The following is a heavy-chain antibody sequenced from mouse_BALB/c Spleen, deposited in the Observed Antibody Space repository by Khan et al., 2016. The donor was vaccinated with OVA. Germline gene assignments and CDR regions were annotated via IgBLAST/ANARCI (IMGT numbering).Heavy chain of an antibody. CDR3: ARSSYSYDCTY. CDR2: IWSGGST. V-gene: IGHV2-4-1*01. Sequence: QVQLKQSGPGLVQPSQNLSITCTVSGFSLITYGVHWVRQSPGKGLEWLGVIWSGGSTDYNEAFISRLSISKDNSKSQVFFKMNSLQSDDTAIFYCARSSYSYDCTYWGRGTLVTVSS. CDR1: GFSLITYG. D-gene: IGHD2-12*01. J-gene: IGHJ3*01.